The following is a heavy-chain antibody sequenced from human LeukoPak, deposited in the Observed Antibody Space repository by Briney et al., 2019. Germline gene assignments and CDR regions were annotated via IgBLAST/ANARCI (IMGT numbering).Heavy chain of an antibody. V-gene: IGHV3-33*01. CDR3: ATQLRYFDWLPLGY. Sequence: GGSLRLSCAASGFTFSSYGMHWVRQAPSKGLEWVAVIWYDGSNKYYADSVKGRFTISRDNSKNPLYLQMNSLRAEDTAVYYCATQLRYFDWLPLGYWGQGTLVTVSS. J-gene: IGHJ4*02. CDR1: GFTFSSYG. CDR2: IWYDGSNK. D-gene: IGHD3-9*01.